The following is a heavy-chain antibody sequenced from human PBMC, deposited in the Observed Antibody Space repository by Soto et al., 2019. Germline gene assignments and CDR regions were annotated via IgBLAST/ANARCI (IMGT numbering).Heavy chain of an antibody. Sequence: QVQLQQWGAGLLKPSETLSLTCAVYGGSFSGYYWSWIRQPPGKGLEWIGEINHSGSTNYNPSLTSRVTISVDTSKNQFSLKLSSVTAADTAVYYCARGIRLYYYDSSGYYANWGQGTLVTVSS. J-gene: IGHJ4*02. CDR1: GGSFSGYY. V-gene: IGHV4-34*01. CDR3: ARGIRLYYYDSSGYYAN. CDR2: INHSGST. D-gene: IGHD3-22*01.